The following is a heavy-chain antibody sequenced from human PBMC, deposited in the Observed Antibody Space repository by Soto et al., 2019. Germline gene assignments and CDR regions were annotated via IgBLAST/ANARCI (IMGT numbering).Heavy chain of an antibody. CDR1: GYSLSTYW. J-gene: IGHJ5*02. Sequence: GESLKISCTTSGYSLSTYWINWVRQMPGKGLEWMGRIDPTDSYTNYNPYFEGHVTISADKSISTAYLQWSSLKASDTAMYYCANGITGTTNLFDPWGQGTLVTVSS. D-gene: IGHD1-20*01. CDR2: IDPTDSYT. CDR3: ANGITGTTNLFDP. V-gene: IGHV5-10-1*01.